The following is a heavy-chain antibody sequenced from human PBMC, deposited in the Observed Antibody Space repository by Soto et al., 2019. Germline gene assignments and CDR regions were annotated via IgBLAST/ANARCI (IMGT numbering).Heavy chain of an antibody. V-gene: IGHV3-21*01. CDR1: GFTFTAYS. J-gene: IGHJ4*02. Sequence: EVQLVESGGGLVKPGESLRLSCAASGFTFTAYSVNWVRQAPGKGLEWVSSITSGRTYIYYADSVKGRFTISRANAKSSLYLQMNSLRSEDTAIYYCARGGDFFDFWGQGSLVTVSS. CDR2: ITSGRTYI. D-gene: IGHD2-21*02. CDR3: ARGGDFFDF.